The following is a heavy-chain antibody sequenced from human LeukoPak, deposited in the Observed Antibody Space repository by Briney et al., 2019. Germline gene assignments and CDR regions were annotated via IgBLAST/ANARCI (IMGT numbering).Heavy chain of an antibody. CDR3: ARDKDWILFDY. Sequence: GGSLRLSCAASGFAFSSYWMHWVRQAPGEGLVWVSRINRDGSTTSYADSVRGRFTISRDNAKNTLYLQMNSLRAEDTAVYYCARDKDWILFDYWGQGTLVTVSS. CDR2: INRDGSTT. J-gene: IGHJ4*02. D-gene: IGHD3/OR15-3a*01. CDR1: GFAFSSYW. V-gene: IGHV3-74*01.